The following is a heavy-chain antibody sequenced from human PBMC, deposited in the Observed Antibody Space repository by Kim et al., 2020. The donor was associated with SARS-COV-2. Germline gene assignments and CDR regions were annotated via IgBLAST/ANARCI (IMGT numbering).Heavy chain of an antibody. CDR1: GYTFTSYA. J-gene: IGHJ6*02. CDR3: ATGIAAAGYYYYGMDV. V-gene: IGHV1-3*01. CDR2: INADNGNT. D-gene: IGHD6-13*01. Sequence: ASVKVSCKASGYTFTSYAMHWVRQAPGQRLEWMGWINADNGNTNYSQKFQGRVTITRNTSASTAYMELSSLRSEDTAVYYCATGIAAAGYYYYGMDVWGQGTPVTVSS.